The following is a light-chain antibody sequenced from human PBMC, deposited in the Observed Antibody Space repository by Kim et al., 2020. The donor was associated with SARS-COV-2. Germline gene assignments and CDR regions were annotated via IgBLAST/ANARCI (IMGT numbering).Light chain of an antibody. V-gene: IGLV2-14*03. Sequence: QSALTQPASVSGSPGQSITISCTGTSGDVGGYNFVSWYQQHPGKAPKLIIYDVSKWPSGVSNRFSGSKSGNTASLTISGLQAEDEADYYCSSYTYKSTYVFGTGTKVTVL. CDR2: DVS. CDR3: SSYTYKSTYV. CDR1: SGDVGGYNF. J-gene: IGLJ1*01.